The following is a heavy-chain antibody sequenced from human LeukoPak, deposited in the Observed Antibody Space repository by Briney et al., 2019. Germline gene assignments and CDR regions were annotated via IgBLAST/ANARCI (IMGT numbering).Heavy chain of an antibody. CDR2: IYWDDDK. J-gene: IGHJ5*02. V-gene: IGHV2-5*02. Sequence: SGPTLVNPTQTLTLTCTFSGFSLGTRGVGVGWIRQPPGKALEWLALIYWDDDKRYSPSLKSRLTITKDTSKNQVVLTMTNMDPVDTATYYCAHSPPIRYFDWFRDKYNWFDPWGQGTLVTVSS. D-gene: IGHD3-9*01. CDR3: AHSPPIRYFDWFRDKYNWFDP. CDR1: GFSLGTRGVG.